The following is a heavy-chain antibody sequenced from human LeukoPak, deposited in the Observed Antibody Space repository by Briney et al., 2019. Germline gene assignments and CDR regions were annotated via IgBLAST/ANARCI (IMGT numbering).Heavy chain of an antibody. CDR1: GGSFSGYY. CDR2: INHSGST. J-gene: IGHJ4*02. V-gene: IGHV4-34*01. Sequence: SETLSLTCAVYGGSFSGYYWSWIRQPPGKGLEWIGEINHSGSTNYNPSLKSRVTISVDTSKKQFYLKLTSVTAADTAVYYCARAGFGIDFWGQGTLVTVSS. CDR3: ARAGFGIDF. D-gene: IGHD3-10*01.